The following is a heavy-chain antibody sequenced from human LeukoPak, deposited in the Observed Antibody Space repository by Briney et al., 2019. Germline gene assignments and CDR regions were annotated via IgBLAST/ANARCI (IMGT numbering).Heavy chain of an antibody. CDR2: ISSSSSYI. J-gene: IGHJ4*02. V-gene: IGHV3-21*01. CDR3: ARDLSLYCSGGSCYSLNY. CDR1: GFTFSSYS. D-gene: IGHD2-15*01. Sequence: GGSLRLSCAASGFTFSSYSMNWVRQAPGKGLEWVSSISSSSSYIYYADSVKGRFTISRDNAKNSLYLQMNSLRAEDTAVYYCARDLSLYCSGGSCYSLNYWGQGTLVTVSS.